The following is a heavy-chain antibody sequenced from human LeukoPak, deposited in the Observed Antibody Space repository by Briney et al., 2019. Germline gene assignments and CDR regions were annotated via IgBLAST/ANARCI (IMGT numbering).Heavy chain of an antibody. CDR1: GFTFSSYA. Sequence: PSGGSLRLSCAASGFTFSSYAMSWVRQAPGKGLEWVSAISGSGGSTYYADSVKGRFTISRDNAKNSLYLQMNSLRAEDTAVYYCARDRNDILTGYTAFDIWGQGTMVTVSS. V-gene: IGHV3-23*01. CDR3: ARDRNDILTGYTAFDI. D-gene: IGHD3-9*01. CDR2: ISGSGGST. J-gene: IGHJ3*02.